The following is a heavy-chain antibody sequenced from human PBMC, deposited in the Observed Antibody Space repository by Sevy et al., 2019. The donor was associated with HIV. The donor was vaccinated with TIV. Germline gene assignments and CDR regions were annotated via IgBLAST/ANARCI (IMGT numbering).Heavy chain of an antibody. V-gene: IGHV3-53*01. J-gene: IGHJ4*02. CDR2: IYSGGST. Sequence: GGSLRLSCAASGFIVSSNYMSWVRQAPGKGLEWVSVIYSGGSTYYADSVKGRFTISRDNSKNTLYLQMNSLRVEDTAVYYCVRGGPGSTYYYDSSGYPNWGQGTLVTVSS. CDR1: GFIVSSNY. CDR3: VRGGPGSTYYYDSSGYPN. D-gene: IGHD3-22*01.